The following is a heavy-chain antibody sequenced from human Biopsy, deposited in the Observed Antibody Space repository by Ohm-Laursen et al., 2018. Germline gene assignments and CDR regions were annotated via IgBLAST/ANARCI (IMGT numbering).Heavy chain of an antibody. V-gene: IGHV1-46*01. D-gene: IGHD5-24*01. CDR1: GNTFATYH. J-gene: IGHJ6*02. Sequence: VASVKVSCKASGNTFATYHIHWVRQAPGQGLEWMGVISPSGATTSFSQKFQGRITMTRDTSTGTVYMDLNSLGSEDTAAYYWARAGVGSDGTDSYYYGMDVWGPETTVTVSS. CDR3: ARAGVGSDGTDSYYYGMDV. CDR2: ISPSGATT.